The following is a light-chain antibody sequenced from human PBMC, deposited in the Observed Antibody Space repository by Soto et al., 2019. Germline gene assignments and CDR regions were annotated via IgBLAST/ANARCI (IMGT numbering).Light chain of an antibody. CDR1: QDIGTY. Sequence: AIRMTQSPSSFSASTGDRVSITCRATQDIGTYLAWYQQIPGKAPKLLIYDASTLQTGVPPRFSGSGSGTDFTLTISYLQSEDFGTYYCQQFYNYPRTFGQGTKVEIK. J-gene: IGKJ1*01. CDR3: QQFYNYPRT. V-gene: IGKV1-8*01. CDR2: DAS.